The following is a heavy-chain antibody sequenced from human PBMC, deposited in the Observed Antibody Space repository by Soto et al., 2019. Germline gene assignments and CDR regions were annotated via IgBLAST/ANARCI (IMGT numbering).Heavy chain of an antibody. CDR3: SKGLGDTSSVTGLFYYGMDV. Sequence: EVQLLESGGGLEQPGGSLRLSCAASGFSFSTYAMSWDRQAPGKGLEWVSTISGTGGTTDYADSVKGRFTISRDNSKNTLFIQMNSLRAEDTAVYYCSKGLGDTSSVTGLFYYGMDVWVQGTTVTVPS. D-gene: IGHD5-18*01. V-gene: IGHV3-23*01. CDR1: GFSFSTYA. CDR2: ISGTGGTT. J-gene: IGHJ6*02.